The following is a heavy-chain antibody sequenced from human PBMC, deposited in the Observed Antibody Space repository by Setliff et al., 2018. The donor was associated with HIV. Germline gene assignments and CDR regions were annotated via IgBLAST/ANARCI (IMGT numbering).Heavy chain of an antibody. CDR1: GGSFSGHY. CDR3: ARDHRDYGRPYYYAMDV. Sequence: LSLTCAVYGGSFSGHYWSWIRQPPGKGLEWIAEINHTGGNTNHNPSLRSRVTISVDTSKNQFSLKLSYVTAADTAVYYCARDHRDYGRPYYYAMDVWGQGTTVTVSS. V-gene: IGHV4-34*01. CDR2: INHTGGNT. D-gene: IGHD4-17*01. J-gene: IGHJ6*02.